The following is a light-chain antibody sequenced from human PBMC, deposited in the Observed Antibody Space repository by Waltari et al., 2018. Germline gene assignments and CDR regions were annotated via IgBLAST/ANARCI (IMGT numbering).Light chain of an antibody. CDR2: VNSDGSH. Sequence: QLVLTHSPSASASLASSVRLTCTLDSGHSSNILAWHHQKPEKAPRNLMKVNSDGSHGKGGDIPDRFSGSGSGAERYLTIASLQSEDEADYYCQTGGHGTWVFGGGTKLTVL. CDR1: SGHSSNI. V-gene: IGLV4-69*01. J-gene: IGLJ3*02. CDR3: QTGGHGTWV.